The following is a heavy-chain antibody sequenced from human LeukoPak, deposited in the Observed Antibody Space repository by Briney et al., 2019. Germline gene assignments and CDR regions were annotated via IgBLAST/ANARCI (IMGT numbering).Heavy chain of an antibody. CDR3: SRAEVAGGDAFDI. V-gene: IGHV1-2*02. CDR2: INPNSGGT. D-gene: IGHD6-19*01. Sequence: ASVKVSCKASGYTFTAYYMHWVRQAPGQGLEWMGWINPNSGGTNYAQKFQGRVTMTRDTSISTAYMELSRLRSDDTAVYYCSRAEVAGGDAFDIWGQGTMVTVSS. CDR1: GYTFTAYY. J-gene: IGHJ3*02.